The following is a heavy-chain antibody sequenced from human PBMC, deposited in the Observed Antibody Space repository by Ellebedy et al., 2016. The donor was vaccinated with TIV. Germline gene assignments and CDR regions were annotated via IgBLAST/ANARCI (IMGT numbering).Heavy chain of an antibody. D-gene: IGHD1-26*01. Sequence: GESLKISCAASGFTFSNAWMSWVRQAPGKGLEWVSGISGSGGNTYYADSVKGRFAISRDNSKNTLYLQMDSLRAEDTAVYYCARGRLGTSVFDDWGQGALVTVSS. CDR3: ARGRLGTSVFDD. CDR1: GFTFSNAW. V-gene: IGHV3-23*01. CDR2: ISGSGGNT. J-gene: IGHJ4*02.